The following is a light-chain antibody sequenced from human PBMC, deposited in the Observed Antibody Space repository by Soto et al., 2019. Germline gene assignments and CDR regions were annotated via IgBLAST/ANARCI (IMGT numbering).Light chain of an antibody. Sequence: DIQMTQSPSSLSASVGDRVTIICQASPDIHNYLNWYQQKPRKAPKLLIYDSSNLEIGGPSRFSGSGYGTRFSFTISLLQPEHMATYYCQQFDNLPFSFGQGTRLEIK. CDR1: PDIHNY. CDR2: DSS. J-gene: IGKJ5*01. V-gene: IGKV1-33*01. CDR3: QQFDNLPFS.